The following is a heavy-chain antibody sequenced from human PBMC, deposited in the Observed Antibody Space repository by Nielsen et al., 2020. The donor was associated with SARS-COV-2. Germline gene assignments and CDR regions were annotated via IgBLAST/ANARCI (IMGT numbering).Heavy chain of an antibody. CDR1: GFSFSAWA. CDR3: AKGYSSSWSTFDY. D-gene: IGHD6-13*01. J-gene: IGHJ4*02. Sequence: GGSLRLSCAATGFSFSAWAMSWVRQAPGKGLEWVSGIDESGDTTYYADSVKGRFTISRDNRQNSLYLQMNSLRAEDTALYYCAKGYSSSWSTFDYWGRGTLVTVSS. CDR2: IDESGDTT. V-gene: IGHV3-43*02.